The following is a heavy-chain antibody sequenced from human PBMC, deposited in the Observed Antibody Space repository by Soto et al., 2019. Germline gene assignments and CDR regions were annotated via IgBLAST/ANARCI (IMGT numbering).Heavy chain of an antibody. V-gene: IGHV4-31*03. J-gene: IGHJ4*02. CDR1: GASIRSGGYY. CDR3: ARIEMASIK. CDR2: IYYTGST. Sequence: SETLSLTCSVSGASIRSGGYYWSWLRQSPGKGLEWIGHIYYTGSTFYSPSLKSRLTISLDTSKNQFSLDLRSVTAADTAMYYCARIEMASIKWGRGTLGTVSS.